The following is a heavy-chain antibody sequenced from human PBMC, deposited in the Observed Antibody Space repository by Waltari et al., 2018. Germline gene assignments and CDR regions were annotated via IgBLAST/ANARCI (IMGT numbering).Heavy chain of an antibody. J-gene: IGHJ4*02. CDR2: ISGSGGST. Sequence: EVQLVESGGGLVQPGGSLTLSCAASGFTFGSYAMSWVRQAPGKGLEGVSAISGSGGSTYYADSVKGRFTISRDNSKNTLYLQMNSLRAEDTAVYYCAKDTARIAVAGTHDYWGQGTLVTVSS. CDR1: GFTFGSYA. CDR3: AKDTARIAVAGTHDY. D-gene: IGHD6-19*01. V-gene: IGHV3-23*04.